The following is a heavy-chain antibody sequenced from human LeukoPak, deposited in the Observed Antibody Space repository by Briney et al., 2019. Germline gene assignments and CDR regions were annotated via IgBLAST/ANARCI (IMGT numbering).Heavy chain of an antibody. CDR3: ARGYRSSSGYYRSPPDYFDY. J-gene: IGHJ4*02. V-gene: IGHV4-59*01. CDR2: IYYTGNT. Sequence: SETLSLTCTASGASISYNYWNWIRQPPGKGLEWIGYIYYTGNTNYNPSLKSRLSISVDTSKNQFSLKLSSVTAADTAVYYCARGYRSSSGYYRSPPDYFDYWGQGTLVTVSS. CDR1: GASISYNY. D-gene: IGHD3-22*01.